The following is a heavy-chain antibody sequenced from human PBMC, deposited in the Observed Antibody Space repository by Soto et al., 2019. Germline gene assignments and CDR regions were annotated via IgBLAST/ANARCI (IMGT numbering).Heavy chain of an antibody. CDR3: AKAGQWLPYYFDF. V-gene: IGHV3-23*01. J-gene: IGHJ4*02. Sequence: EVQLLESGGGLVQPGGSLRLSCAASGFTFSTYAMTWVRQAPGRGLERVSSISGRGGTTYYAASVKGRFTISRDNSKNTLFLPMNSLRADDTSVYYCAKAGQWLPYYFDFWGQGILVTVSS. CDR2: ISGRGGTT. CDR1: GFTFSTYA. D-gene: IGHD6-19*01.